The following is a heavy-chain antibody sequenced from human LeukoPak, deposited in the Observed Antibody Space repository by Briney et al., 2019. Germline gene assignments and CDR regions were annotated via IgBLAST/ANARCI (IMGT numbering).Heavy chain of an antibody. V-gene: IGHV3-23*01. D-gene: IGHD3-16*01. CDR1: GFRFSSYP. Sequence: GGSLRLSCTPSGFRFSSYPMSWVRQAPGKGLEWVSSISSSDGTPYHADSVKGRFTISRDNAKNSLYLQMNSLRAEDTAVYYCARRHQDWGNAFDIWGQGTMVTVSS. CDR2: ISSSDGTP. J-gene: IGHJ3*02. CDR3: ARRHQDWGNAFDI.